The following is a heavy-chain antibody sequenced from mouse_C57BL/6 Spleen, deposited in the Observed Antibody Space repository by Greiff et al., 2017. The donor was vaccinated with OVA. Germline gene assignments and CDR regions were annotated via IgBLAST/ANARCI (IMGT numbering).Heavy chain of an antibody. J-gene: IGHJ1*03. D-gene: IGHD2-4*01. V-gene: IGHV5-4*03. CDR3: ARVYYDYDGGFDV. CDR1: GFTFSSYA. CDR2: ISDGGSYT. Sequence: EVKLMESGGGLVKPGGSLKLSCAASGFTFSSYAMSWVRQTPEKRLEWVATISDGGSYTYYPDNVKGRFTISRDNAKNNLYLQMSHLKSEDTAMYYCARVYYDYDGGFDVWGTGTTVTVSS.